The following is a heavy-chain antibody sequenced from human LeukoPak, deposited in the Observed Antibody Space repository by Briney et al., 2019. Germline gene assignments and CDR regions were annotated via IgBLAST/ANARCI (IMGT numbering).Heavy chain of an antibody. CDR3: ARQASPPHLPYYFDY. Sequence: SETLSLTCTVSGGSLSSSSYYWGWIRQPPGTGREWVWSIYYSGSTYYNPSPKSRVTISVDTSKNQFSLKLSSVTAADTAVYYCARQASPPHLPYYFDYWGQGTLVTVSS. V-gene: IGHV4-39*01. CDR1: GGSLSSSSYY. CDR2: IYYSGST. J-gene: IGHJ4*02.